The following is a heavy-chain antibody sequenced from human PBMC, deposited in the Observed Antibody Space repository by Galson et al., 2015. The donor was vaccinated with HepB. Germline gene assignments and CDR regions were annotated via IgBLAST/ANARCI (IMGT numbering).Heavy chain of an antibody. V-gene: IGHV3-23*01. CDR3: AKIPPPYIPMVRGVIRSYNWFDP. D-gene: IGHD3-10*01. CDR1: GFTFSSYA. CDR2: ISGSGGST. J-gene: IGHJ5*02. Sequence: SLRLSCAASGFTFSSYAMSWVRQAPGKGLEWVSAISGSGGSTYYADSVKGRFTISRDNSKNTLYLQMNSLRAEDTAVYYCAKIPPPYIPMVRGVIRSYNWFDPRGQGTLVTVSS.